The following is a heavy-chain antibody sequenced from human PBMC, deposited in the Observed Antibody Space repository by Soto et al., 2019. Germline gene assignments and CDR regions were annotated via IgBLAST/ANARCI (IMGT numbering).Heavy chain of an antibody. V-gene: IGHV1-3*01. Sequence: QVQLVQSGAEVKKPGASVKVSCKASGYTFTSYAMHWVRQAPGQRLEWMGWINAGNGNTKYSQKFQVRVTITRDTSASTAYMELSSLRSEDTAVSYSARCASLYWYFDLWGRRSLVTVS. CDR2: INAGNGNT. CDR3: ARCASLYWYFDL. J-gene: IGHJ2*01. CDR1: GYTFTSYA.